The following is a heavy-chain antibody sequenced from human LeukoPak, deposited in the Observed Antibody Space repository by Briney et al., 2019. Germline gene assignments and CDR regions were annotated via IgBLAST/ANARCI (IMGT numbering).Heavy chain of an antibody. V-gene: IGHV3-21*04. D-gene: IGHD5-12*01. Sequence: GGSLRLSCAASGFTFRSYSMNWVRQAPGKGLEWVSSISTGSSYIYYADSVKGRFTISRDNAKNSLYLQMNSLRAEDTALYYCAKARGYSGYGEPHFDYWGQGTLVTVSS. CDR1: GFTFRSYS. CDR2: ISTGSSYI. CDR3: AKARGYSGYGEPHFDY. J-gene: IGHJ4*02.